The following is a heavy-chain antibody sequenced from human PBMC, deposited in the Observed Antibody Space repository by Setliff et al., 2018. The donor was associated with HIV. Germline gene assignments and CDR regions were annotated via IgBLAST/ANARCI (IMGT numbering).Heavy chain of an antibody. Sequence: ASVKVSCKASGYRFTNYYMHWVRQAPGQGLEWMGWINPKSDGTNYAQKFQGWITMTRDTSISTAYMELSRLRSDDTAVYYCARGMDYYDTSGYYQYYFDYWGQGTLVTVSS. CDR3: ARGMDYYDTSGYYQYYFDY. CDR1: GYRFTNYY. J-gene: IGHJ4*02. D-gene: IGHD3-22*01. V-gene: IGHV1-2*04. CDR2: INPKSDGT.